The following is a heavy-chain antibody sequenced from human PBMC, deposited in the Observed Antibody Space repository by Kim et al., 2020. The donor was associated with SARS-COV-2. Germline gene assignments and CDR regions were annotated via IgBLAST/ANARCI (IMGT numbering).Heavy chain of an antibody. J-gene: IGHJ4*02. CDR1: GFTFGTYA. V-gene: IGHV3-23*01. Sequence: GGSLRLSCAASGFTFGTYAMSWVRQAPGKGLEWVSGISGSGGSTYYADSVKGRFTISRDSSKNTLYLQMNSLTADDTALYYCARTRSCCSSSCYVDYWGRGTLVTVSS. CDR2: ISGSGGST. D-gene: IGHD2-2*01. CDR3: ARTRSCCSSSCYVDY.